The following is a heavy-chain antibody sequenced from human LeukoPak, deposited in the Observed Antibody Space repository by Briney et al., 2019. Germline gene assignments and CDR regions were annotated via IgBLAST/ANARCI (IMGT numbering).Heavy chain of an antibody. CDR2: IYYSGST. J-gene: IGHJ5*02. CDR1: GASFRSSTYY. D-gene: IGHD6-13*01. V-gene: IGHV4-39*07. CDR3: ARIVRIGAALGWFDP. Sequence: PSETLSLTCTVSGASFRSSTYYWGWLRQPPGKGLEWIGSIYYSGSTYYNPSLKRRVTISVDTSKNQFSLKLSSVTAAETAVYYCARIVRIGAALGWFDPWGQGTLVTVSS.